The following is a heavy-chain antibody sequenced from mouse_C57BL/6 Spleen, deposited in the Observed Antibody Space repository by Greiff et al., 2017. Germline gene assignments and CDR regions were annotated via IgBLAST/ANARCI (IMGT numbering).Heavy chain of an antibody. CDR2: INPNNGGT. D-gene: IGHD2-1*01. CDR1: GYTFTDYN. J-gene: IGHJ4*01. V-gene: IGHV1-18*01. Sequence: EVQLQQSGPELVKPGASVKIPCKASGYTFTDYNMDWVKQSHGKSLEWIGDINPNNGGTIYNQKFKGKATLTVDKSSSTAYMELRSLTSEDTAVYYCARTDLYHPPYYYAMDYWGQGTSVTVSA. CDR3: ARTDLYHPPYYYAMDY.